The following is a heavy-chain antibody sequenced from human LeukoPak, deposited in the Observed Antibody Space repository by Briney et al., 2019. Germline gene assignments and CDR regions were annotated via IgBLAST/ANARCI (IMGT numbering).Heavy chain of an antibody. D-gene: IGHD6-13*01. CDR1: GFTFSSYA. CDR2: ISGSGGST. J-gene: IGHJ4*02. CDR3: AKGGEDSSSWFKYFDY. Sequence: GASLRLSCAASGFTFSSYAMSWVRQAPGKGLEWVSAISGSGGSTYYADPVKGRFTISRDNSKKTLYLQMNSLRAEDTAVYYCAKGGEDSSSWFKYFDYWGQGTLVTVSS. V-gene: IGHV3-23*01.